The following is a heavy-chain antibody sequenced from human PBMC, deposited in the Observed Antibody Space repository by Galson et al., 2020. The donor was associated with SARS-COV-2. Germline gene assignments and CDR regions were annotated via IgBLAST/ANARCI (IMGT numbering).Heavy chain of an antibody. J-gene: IGHJ6*02. CDR2: ISWNSGTI. D-gene: IGHD3-9*01. V-gene: IGHV3-9*01. Sequence: GGSLRLSCAASGFTFDDYAMHWVRQAPGKGLEWVSVISWNSGTISYADSVKGRFTISRDNAKNSLYLQMNSLRTEDTALYYCAKVRYDILTREYYGMDIWGQGTTVTVSS. CDR1: GFTFDDYA. CDR3: AKVRYDILTREYYGMDI.